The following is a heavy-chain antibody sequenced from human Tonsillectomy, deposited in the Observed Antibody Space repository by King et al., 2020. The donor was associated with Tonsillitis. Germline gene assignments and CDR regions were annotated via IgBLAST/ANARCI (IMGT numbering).Heavy chain of an antibody. V-gene: IGHV1-69*01. Sequence: QLVQSGAEVKKPGSAVKVSCKASGGTFSSYGISWVRQAPGQGLEWMGGIIPSYGTVNYAQKFEGRVTITVDESASTAYMELSSLRFEDTAVYFCARADILRSSWHMVYWGQGTLITVSS. D-gene: IGHD6-13*01. CDR1: GGTFSSYG. CDR3: ARADILRSSWHMVY. J-gene: IGHJ4*02. CDR2: IIPSYGTV.